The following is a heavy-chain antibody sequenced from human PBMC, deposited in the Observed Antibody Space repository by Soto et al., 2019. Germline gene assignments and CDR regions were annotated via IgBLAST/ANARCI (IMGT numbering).Heavy chain of an antibody. D-gene: IGHD1-26*01. CDR3: ARAPTHTTYFDL. Sequence: GGSLRLSCAASGFTFSSYAMSWVRQAPGKGLEWVSAISGSGGSTYYADSVKGRFTISRDNSKNTLYLQMNSLRAEDTAVYYCARAPTHTTYFDLWGRGTLVTVSS. CDR1: GFTFSSYA. CDR2: ISGSGGST. V-gene: IGHV3-23*01. J-gene: IGHJ2*01.